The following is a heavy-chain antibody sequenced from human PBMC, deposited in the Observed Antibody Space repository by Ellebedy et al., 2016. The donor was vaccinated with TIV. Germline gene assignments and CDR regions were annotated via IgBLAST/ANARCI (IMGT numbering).Heavy chain of an antibody. CDR2: IATDGSST. D-gene: IGHD4-23*01. CDR1: GFTFSGYW. J-gene: IGHJ6*02. Sequence: GESLKISCAASGFTFSGYWMHWVRQPPGKGLVWVSRIATDGSSTTYADSVKGRFSISRDNAKNTLYLHMSSLRAEEPAVYYCVRDKQDYGGGYYFDGMDVWGQGTMVTISS. V-gene: IGHV3-74*01. CDR3: VRDKQDYGGGYYFDGMDV.